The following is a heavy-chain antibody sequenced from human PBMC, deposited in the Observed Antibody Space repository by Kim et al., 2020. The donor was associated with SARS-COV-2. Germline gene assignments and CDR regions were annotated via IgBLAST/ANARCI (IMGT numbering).Heavy chain of an antibody. CDR1: GFTFSDYY. CDR3: ARIGRYYDSSGYYLRVIDY. CDR2: ISSSGSTI. V-gene: IGHV3-11*01. J-gene: IGHJ4*02. D-gene: IGHD3-22*01. Sequence: GGSLRLSCAASGFTFSDYYMSWIRQAPGKGLEWVSYISSSGSTIYYADSVKGRFTISRDNAKNSLYLQMNSLRAEDTAVYYCARIGRYYDSSGYYLRVIDYWGQGTLVTVSS.